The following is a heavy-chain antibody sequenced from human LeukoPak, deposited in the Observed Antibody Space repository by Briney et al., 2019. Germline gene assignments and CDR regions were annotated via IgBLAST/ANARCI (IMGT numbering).Heavy chain of an antibody. CDR2: INHSGST. J-gene: IGHJ2*01. CDR3: ARCYYYDSRGGYFDL. D-gene: IGHD3-22*01. Sequence: PSETLSLTCAVYGGSFSGYYWSWIRQPPGKGLEWIGEINHSGSTNYNPSLKSRVTISVDTSKNQFSLKLSSVTAADTAVYYCARCYYYDSRGGYFDLWGRGTLVTVSS. CDR1: GGSFSGYY. V-gene: IGHV4-34*01.